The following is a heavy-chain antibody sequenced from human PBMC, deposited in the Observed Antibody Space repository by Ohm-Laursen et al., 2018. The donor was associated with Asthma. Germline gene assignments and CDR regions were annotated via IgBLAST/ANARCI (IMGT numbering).Heavy chain of an antibody. V-gene: IGHV4-30-4*01. J-gene: IGHJ5*02. CDR2: IYYSGST. CDR3: ARDRYDILTGYPGGWFDP. Sequence: SQTLSLTCTVSGGSISSGDYYWSWIRQPPGKGLEWIGYIYYSGSTYYNPSLKSRVTISVDTSKNQFSLKLSSVTAADTAVYYCARDRYDILTGYPGGWFDPWGQGTLVTVSS. D-gene: IGHD3-9*01. CDR1: GGSISSGDYY.